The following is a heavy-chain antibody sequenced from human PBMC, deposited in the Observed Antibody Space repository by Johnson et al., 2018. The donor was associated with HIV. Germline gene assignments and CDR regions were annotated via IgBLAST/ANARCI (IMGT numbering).Heavy chain of an antibody. CDR3: TTPITVTYAFDI. CDR2: IYSDGTT. Sequence: VQLVESGGGLVKPGGSLRLSCAASGFTFSDYYMSWVRQAPGKGLEWVSVIYSDGTTYYADSVKGRFTISRDTSKNTLYLQMNSLKTEETAVYYCTTPITVTYAFDIWGQGTMVTVSS. J-gene: IGHJ3*02. CDR1: GFTFSDYY. V-gene: IGHV3-66*04. D-gene: IGHD4-11*01.